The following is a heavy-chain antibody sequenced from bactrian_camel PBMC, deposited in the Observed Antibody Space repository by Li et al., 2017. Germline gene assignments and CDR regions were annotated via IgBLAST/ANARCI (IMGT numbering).Heavy chain of an antibody. CDR2: IAGGDGST. CDR1: GNTAMRHC. D-gene: IGHD5*01. V-gene: IGHV3S31*01. J-gene: IGHJ4*01. Sequence: DVQLVESGGGSVQAGGSLRLSCVDTGNTAMRHCMGWLRQVPGQEREGVAVIAGGDGSTYYADSVKGRFTISRDNAKNTLYLQMNGLKAEDTAMYYCAAGRLRGKDWRLPHEYRYRGQGTQVTVS. CDR3: AAGRLRGKDWRLPHEYRY.